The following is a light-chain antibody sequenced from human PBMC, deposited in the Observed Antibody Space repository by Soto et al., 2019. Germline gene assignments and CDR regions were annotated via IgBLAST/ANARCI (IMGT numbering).Light chain of an antibody. Sequence: QSALTQPASVSGSPGQSITISCTGTSSDVGGYNHVSWYQQHPGKAPKLMIYEVSNRPSGVSNRFSGSKSGNTASLTISGLQAEDEADYYCSSHTTSNTVVFGGGTQLTVL. CDR2: EVS. J-gene: IGLJ2*01. V-gene: IGLV2-14*01. CDR3: SSHTTSNTVV. CDR1: SSDVGGYNH.